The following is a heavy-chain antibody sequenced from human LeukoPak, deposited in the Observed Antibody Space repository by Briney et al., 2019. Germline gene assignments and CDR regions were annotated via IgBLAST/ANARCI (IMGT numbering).Heavy chain of an antibody. CDR2: NSGSGGST. D-gene: IGHD3-10*01. Sequence: GGSLRLSCAASGFTFSNYVMSWVRQAPGKGLEWVSSNSGSGGSTYYADSVKGRFTISRDNSKNTLYLQMNSLRAEDTAVYYCAKRYGSGSHDYWGQGTLVTVSS. CDR1: GFTFSNYV. V-gene: IGHV3-23*01. CDR3: AKRYGSGSHDY. J-gene: IGHJ4*02.